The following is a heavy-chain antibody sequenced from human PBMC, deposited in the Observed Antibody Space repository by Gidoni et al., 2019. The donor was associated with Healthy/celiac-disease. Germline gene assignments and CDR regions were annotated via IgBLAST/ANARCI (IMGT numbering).Heavy chain of an antibody. Sequence: QVQLQESGPGLVKPSETLSLTCTVSGGSVSSGSYYWSWIRQPPGKGLEWIGYIYYSGSTNYNPSLKSRVTISVDTSKNQFSLKLSSVTAADTAVYYCARADPDSSGYFTSAFDIWGQGTMVTVSS. D-gene: IGHD3-22*01. CDR3: ARADPDSSGYFTSAFDI. V-gene: IGHV4-61*01. J-gene: IGHJ3*02. CDR1: GGSVSSGSYY. CDR2: IYYSGST.